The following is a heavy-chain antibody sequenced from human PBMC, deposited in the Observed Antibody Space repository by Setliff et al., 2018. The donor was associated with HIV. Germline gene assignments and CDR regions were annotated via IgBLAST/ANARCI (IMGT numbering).Heavy chain of an antibody. CDR2: IFPADSDT. D-gene: IGHD3-22*01. V-gene: IGHV5-51*01. Sequence: PGESLKISCRGFGYSFGDYWIGWVRQKPGKGLEWMGTIFPADSDTRVSPSFQGQVSISADRSTYAAFLQWTSLKASDTGMYFCARHRVDTSMLVVKSPGAFDLWGQGTLVTVSS. CDR3: ARHRVDTSMLVVKSPGAFDL. CDR1: GYSFGDYW. J-gene: IGHJ3*01.